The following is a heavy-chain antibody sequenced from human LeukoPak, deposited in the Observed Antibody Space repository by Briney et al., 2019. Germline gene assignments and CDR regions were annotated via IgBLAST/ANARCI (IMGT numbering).Heavy chain of an antibody. Sequence: SETLSLTCTVSGGSISTYYWSWIRQPAGKGLEWIGRIYTSGSTNYNPSLKSRVTMSVDTSKNQCSLKLSSVTAADTAVFYCAREGGEPLRRGMDVWGQGTTVTVSS. D-gene: IGHD1-26*01. CDR2: IYTSGST. CDR3: AREGGEPLRRGMDV. J-gene: IGHJ6*02. CDR1: GGSISTYY. V-gene: IGHV4-4*07.